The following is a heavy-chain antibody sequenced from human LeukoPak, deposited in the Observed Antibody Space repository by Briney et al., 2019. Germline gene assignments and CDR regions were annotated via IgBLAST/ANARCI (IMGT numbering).Heavy chain of an antibody. Sequence: GGSLRLSCAASGFTFSSYWMSWVRQAPGKGLEWVANIKYDGREKQYVDSVRGRFTISRDNAKNSLFLQMNSLRAEDTAVYYCARYLNSGPEDFWGQGTLVTVSS. D-gene: IGHD1-26*01. CDR3: ARYLNSGPEDF. CDR1: GFTFSSYW. J-gene: IGHJ4*02. CDR2: IKYDGREK. V-gene: IGHV3-7*01.